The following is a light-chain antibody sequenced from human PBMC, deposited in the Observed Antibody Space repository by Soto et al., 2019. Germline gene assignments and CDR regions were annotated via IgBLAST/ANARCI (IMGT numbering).Light chain of an antibody. Sequence: DIQMTQSPSSLSASVGDRVTITCRASQSISSYLNWYQQKPGKAPKLLIYAASSLQSGVPSRFSASGSGTDFTLTISSPQPEDFATYYCQQSYSSWAFGQGTKVEIK. CDR2: AAS. J-gene: IGKJ1*01. CDR1: QSISSY. CDR3: QQSYSSWA. V-gene: IGKV1-39*01.